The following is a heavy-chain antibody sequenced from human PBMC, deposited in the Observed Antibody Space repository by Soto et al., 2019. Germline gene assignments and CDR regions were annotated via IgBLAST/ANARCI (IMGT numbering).Heavy chain of an antibody. V-gene: IGHV1-8*01. CDR3: AREIAGYCISTSCPPSAS. J-gene: IGHJ5*02. Sequence: ASVKVSCKASGHTFTSYDINWVRQATGQGLEWMGWMNPNSGNTGYAQKFQGRVTMTRNTSISTAYMELSSLRSEDTAVYYCAREIAGYCISTSCPPSASWGQGTLVTVSS. CDR1: GHTFTSYD. CDR2: MNPNSGNT. D-gene: IGHD2-2*01.